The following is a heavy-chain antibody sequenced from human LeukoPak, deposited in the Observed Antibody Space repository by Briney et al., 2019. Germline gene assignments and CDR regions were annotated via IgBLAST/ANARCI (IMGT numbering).Heavy chain of an antibody. V-gene: IGHV1-46*01. CDR3: ARGGIAAAGNGGYFDY. J-gene: IGHJ4*02. Sequence: ASVKVSCKASGYTFTGYYMHWVRQAPGQGLEWMGWISPSGGSTSYAQKFQGRVTMTRDTSTSTVYMELCSLRSEDTAVYYCARGGIAAAGNGGYFDYWGQGTLVTVSS. CDR2: ISPSGGST. CDR1: GYTFTGYY. D-gene: IGHD6-13*01.